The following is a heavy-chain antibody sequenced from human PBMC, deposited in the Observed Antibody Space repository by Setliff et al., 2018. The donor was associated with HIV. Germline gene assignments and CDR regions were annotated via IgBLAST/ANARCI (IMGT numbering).Heavy chain of an antibody. Sequence: PSETLSLTCTVSGGSISSHCWSWVRQSPGKGLEWIGEIYHSGSTHYNPSLQSRVTISVDKSKSQFSLKLNSVTAADTAVYYCGGNGYYSIDYWGQGTLVTVSS. V-gene: IGHV4-4*02. J-gene: IGHJ4*02. CDR1: GGSISSHC. CDR3: GGNGYYSIDY. CDR2: IYHSGST. D-gene: IGHD3-22*01.